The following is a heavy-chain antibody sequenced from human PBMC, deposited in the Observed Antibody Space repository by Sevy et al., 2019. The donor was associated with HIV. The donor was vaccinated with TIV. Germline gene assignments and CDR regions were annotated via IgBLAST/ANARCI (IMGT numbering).Heavy chain of an antibody. CDR3: TTDREYSDYKGGFDF. J-gene: IGHJ4*02. V-gene: IGHV3-15*06. Sequence: GGSLRLSCLATGLTFSNAWMGWVRQAPGKGLEWVGRIRRNTDGGTTHYAGPLKGRAAISRDDSKNMIFLQLNIVKSADTAVYYCTTDREYSDYKGGFDFWGQGTQVTVSS. CDR2: IRRNTDGGTT. CDR1: GLTFSNAW. D-gene: IGHD5-12*01.